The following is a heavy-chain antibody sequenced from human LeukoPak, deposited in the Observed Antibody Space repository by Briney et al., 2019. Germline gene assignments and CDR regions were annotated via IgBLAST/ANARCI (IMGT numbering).Heavy chain of an antibody. D-gene: IGHD3-22*01. CDR3: AGPLHQWLPREGYYYMDV. V-gene: IGHV3-30*02. CDR2: KRNDGSNE. Sequence: PVGSLSLSCAASGFTFRAYGVHWVRQGPGKGLGRVAFKRNDGSNEYYADPVKGGFTISRDNSKKMLYLQMNSLRGEDTAVYYCAGPLHQWLPREGYYYMDVWRRGTTVTVSS. CDR1: GFTFRAYG. J-gene: IGHJ6*03.